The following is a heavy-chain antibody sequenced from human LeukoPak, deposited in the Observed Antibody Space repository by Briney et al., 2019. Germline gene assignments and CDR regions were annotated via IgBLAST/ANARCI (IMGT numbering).Heavy chain of an antibody. CDR2: ISSSGSTI. D-gene: IGHD6-13*01. V-gene: IGHV3-48*03. CDR1: GFTFSSYE. Sequence: GGSLRLSCAASGFTFSSYEMNWVRQAPGKGLEWVSYISSSGSTIYYADSVKGRFTISRDNSKNTVYLQMNSLRGEDTAVYYCAKDSRWTFDYWGQGTLVIVSS. J-gene: IGHJ4*02. CDR3: AKDSRWTFDY.